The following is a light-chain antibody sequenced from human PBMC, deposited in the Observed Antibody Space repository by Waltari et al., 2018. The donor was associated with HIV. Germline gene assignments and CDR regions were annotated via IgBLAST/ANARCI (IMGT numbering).Light chain of an antibody. CDR2: WAA. CDR1: QSVLYSSNNENY. CDR3: QQYYSTPYS. V-gene: IGKV4-1*01. J-gene: IGKJ2*03. Sequence: DIVMTQSPDSLAVSLGERATINCKSSQSVLYSSNNENYLAWYQQKAGQPPKWLIYWAATRESGVPGRFSGSGSGTDFTLTISSLQAEDVAVYYCQQYYSTPYSFGQGTKLEVK.